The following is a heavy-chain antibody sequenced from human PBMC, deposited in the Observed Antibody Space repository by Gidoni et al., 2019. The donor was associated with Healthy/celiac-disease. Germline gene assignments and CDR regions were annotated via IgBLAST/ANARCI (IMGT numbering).Heavy chain of an antibody. J-gene: IGHJ4*02. V-gene: IGHV2-70*01. D-gene: IGHD6-13*01. CDR1: GFSLSTSGIC. CDR3: ARRKSIAASTSYFDY. CDR2: IYWDDDK. Sequence: QVTLRESGPALVKPTQTLTLTCTFSGFSLSTSGICVSWLRQPPGKALEWLALIYWDDDKSYSTSLKTRLTISKDTSKNQVVLTMTNMDPVDTATYYCARRKSIAASTSYFDYWGQGTLVTVSS.